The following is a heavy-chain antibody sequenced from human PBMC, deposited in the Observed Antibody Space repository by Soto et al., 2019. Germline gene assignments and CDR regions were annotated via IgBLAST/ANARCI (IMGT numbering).Heavy chain of an antibody. Sequence: GGSLRLSCAASGFTFSAFAISWVRQAPGKGLDWYSAISGSGGSTYLADSGKGRFTISKDNSKNTLYLQMSSLRADETAVYSCASGFSASKGSPQDFRGQGSLVTVSS. D-gene: IGHD2-2*01. CDR2: ISGSGGST. V-gene: IGHV3-23*01. CDR1: GFTFSAFA. J-gene: IGHJ4*02. CDR3: ASGFSASKGSPQDF.